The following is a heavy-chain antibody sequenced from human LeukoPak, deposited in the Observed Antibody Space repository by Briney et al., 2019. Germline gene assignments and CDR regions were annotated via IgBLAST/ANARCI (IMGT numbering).Heavy chain of an antibody. CDR2: ISSSSSTI. CDR3: AGWVSRRVVGWFDP. D-gene: IGHD2-21*01. V-gene: IGHV3-48*04. Sequence: GGSLRLSCAASGFTFSSYSMNWVRQAPGKGLEWVSYISSSSSTINYADSVKGRFTISRDNAKNSLYLQMNSLRAEDTAVYYCAGWVSRRVVGWFDPWGQGTLVTVSS. CDR1: GFTFSSYS. J-gene: IGHJ5*02.